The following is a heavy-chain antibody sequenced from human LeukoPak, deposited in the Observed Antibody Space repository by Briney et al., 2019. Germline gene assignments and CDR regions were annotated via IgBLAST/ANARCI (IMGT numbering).Heavy chain of an antibody. J-gene: IGHJ6*03. D-gene: IGHD2-2*01. CDR3: ARGTSDIVVVPAAPIIPYYYYMDV. V-gene: IGHV4-34*01. Sequence: SETLSLTCAVYGGSFSGYYWSWIRQPPGKGLEWIGEINHSGSTNYSPSLKSRVTISVDTSKNQFSLKLSSVTAADTAVYYCARGTSDIVVVPAAPIIPYYYYMDVWGKGTTVTVSS. CDR1: GGSFSGYY. CDR2: INHSGST.